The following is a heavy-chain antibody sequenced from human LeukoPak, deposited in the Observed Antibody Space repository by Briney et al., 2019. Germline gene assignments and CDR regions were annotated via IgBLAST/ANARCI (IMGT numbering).Heavy chain of an antibody. CDR3: AREVHRIQLLGWFDR. Sequence: SVKVSCKASGGTFSSYAISWVRQAPGQGLEWMGGIIPIFGTANYAQKFQGRVTITTDESTSTAYMELSSLRSEDTAVYYCAREVHRIQLLGWFDRWGQGTLVTVSS. J-gene: IGHJ5*02. CDR2: IIPIFGTA. D-gene: IGHD2-2*01. V-gene: IGHV1-69*05. CDR1: GGTFSSYA.